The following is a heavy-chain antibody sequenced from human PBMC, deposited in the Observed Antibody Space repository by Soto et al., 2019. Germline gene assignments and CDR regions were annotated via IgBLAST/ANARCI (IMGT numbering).Heavy chain of an antibody. J-gene: IGHJ4*02. CDR1: GLMFSKTW. CDR3: TTDPRH. CDR2: IKSKHDGETI. Sequence: EVQLVESGGGFMEPGGSHRLSCASSGLMFSKTWMSWVRQAPGKGLEWLGRIKSKHDGETIDYAAPVKCRFTISRDDSKDMVFLQINNLKSEDTAVYYCTTDPRHWGQGTLVTVSS. V-gene: IGHV3-15*01.